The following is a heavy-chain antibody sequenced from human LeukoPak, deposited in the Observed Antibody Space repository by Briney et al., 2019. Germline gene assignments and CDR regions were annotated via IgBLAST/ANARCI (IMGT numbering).Heavy chain of an antibody. D-gene: IGHD2-2*01. V-gene: IGHV3-21*01. CDR3: ARAPIVVVPAARYYYYMDV. Sequence: GGSLRLSCAASGFTFSSYSMNWVRQAPGKGLECVSSISSSSSYIYYADSVRGRFTISRDNAKNSLYLQMNSLRAEDTAVYYCARAPIVVVPAARYYYYMDVWGKGTTVTVSS. J-gene: IGHJ6*03. CDR1: GFTFSSYS. CDR2: ISSSSSYI.